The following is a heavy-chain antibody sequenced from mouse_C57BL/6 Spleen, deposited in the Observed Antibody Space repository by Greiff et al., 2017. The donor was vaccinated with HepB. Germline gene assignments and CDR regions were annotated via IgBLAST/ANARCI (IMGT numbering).Heavy chain of an antibody. Sequence: EVKVVESGGGLVQSGRSLRLSCATSGFTFSDFYMEWVRQAPGKGLEWIAASRNKANDYTTEYSASVKGRFIVSRDTSQSILYLQMNALRAEDTAIYYCARDAWVRDEWYFDVWGTGTTVTVSS. V-gene: IGHV7-1*01. CDR3: ARDAWVRDEWYFDV. CDR1: GFTFSDFY. CDR2: SRNKANDYTT. J-gene: IGHJ1*03. D-gene: IGHD2-13*01.